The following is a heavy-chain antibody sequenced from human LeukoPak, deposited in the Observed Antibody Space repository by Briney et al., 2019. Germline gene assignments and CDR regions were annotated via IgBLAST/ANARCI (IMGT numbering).Heavy chain of an antibody. V-gene: IGHV5-51*01. J-gene: IGHJ4*02. CDR2: IYPGDSDT. CDR1: GYSFTSYW. D-gene: IGHD1-7*01. Sequence: GESLKISCKGSGYSFTSYWIGWVRQMPGKGLEWMGIIYPGDSDTRYSPSFQGQVTISADKSITTAYLQWGSLKASDTAIYFCARTGYNYNYNYYFDYWGQGTLVTVSS. CDR3: ARTGYNYNYNYYFDY.